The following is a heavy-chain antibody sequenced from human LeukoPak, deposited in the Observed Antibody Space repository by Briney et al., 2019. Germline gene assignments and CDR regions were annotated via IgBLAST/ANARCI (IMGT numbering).Heavy chain of an antibody. D-gene: IGHD1-26*01. V-gene: IGHV3-21*01. Sequence: GGSLRLSCAASGFTFSSYSMNWVRQAPGKGLEWVSSISSSSDYIYYADSVKGRYTISRDNARNSLFLQMNSLRVEDTAVYYCARDPYSGSYGNYYYYYMDVWGKGTTVTISS. CDR2: ISSSSDYI. CDR3: ARDPYSGSYGNYYYYYMDV. CDR1: GFTFSSYS. J-gene: IGHJ6*03.